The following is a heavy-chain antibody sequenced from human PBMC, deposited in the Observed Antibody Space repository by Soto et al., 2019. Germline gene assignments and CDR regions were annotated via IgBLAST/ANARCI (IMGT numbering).Heavy chain of an antibody. CDR1: GYTFTSYA. CDR2: INAGNGNT. Sequence: ASVKVSCKASGYTFTSYAMHWVRQAPGQRLEWMGWINAGNGNTKYSQKFQGRVTITRDTSASTAYMELSSLRSEDTAVYYCARYGILTGYHIDYWGQGTLVTVS. J-gene: IGHJ4*02. V-gene: IGHV1-3*01. D-gene: IGHD3-9*01. CDR3: ARYGILTGYHIDY.